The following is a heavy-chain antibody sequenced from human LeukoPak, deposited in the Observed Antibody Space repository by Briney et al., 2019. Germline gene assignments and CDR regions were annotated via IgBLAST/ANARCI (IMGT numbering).Heavy chain of an antibody. V-gene: IGHV3-23*01. D-gene: IGHD6-19*01. CDR3: ARGHSGWYDY. Sequence: GGSLRLSCAASGFTFSNYAMNWVRQAPGKGLEWVSSINGGGSSTYYTDSVKGRFTISRDNSRNTLYLQMNSLRAEDTAVYYCARGHSGWYDYWGQGTLVTVSS. J-gene: IGHJ4*02. CDR2: INGGGSST. CDR1: GFTFSNYA.